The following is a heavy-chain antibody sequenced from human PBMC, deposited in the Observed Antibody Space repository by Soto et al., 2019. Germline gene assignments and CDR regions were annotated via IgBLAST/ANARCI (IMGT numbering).Heavy chain of an antibody. D-gene: IGHD7-27*01. V-gene: IGHV1-69*08. CDR2: IIPILGIA. J-gene: IGHJ6*03. CDR3: ARDAGLTGGGYYCMDV. CDR1: GGTFSSYT. Sequence: QVQLVQSGAEVKKPGSSVKVSCKASGGTFSSYTISWVRQAPGQGLEWMGRIIPILGIANYAQKFQGRVTITADKSTSTAYMELSSLRSEDTAVYYCARDAGLTGGGYYCMDVWGKGTTVTVSS.